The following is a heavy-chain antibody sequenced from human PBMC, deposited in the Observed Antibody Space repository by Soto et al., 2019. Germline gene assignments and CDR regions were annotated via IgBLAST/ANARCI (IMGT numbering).Heavy chain of an antibody. V-gene: IGHV3-7*05. J-gene: IGHJ4*02. CDR1: GFTFSAYW. D-gene: IGHD6-19*01. CDR2: IKQDGCEK. Sequence: EVHLVESGGDLVQPGGSLRLSCAASGFTFSAYWMQWVRQAPGKGLEWVAIIKQDGCEKYYVDSVTGRFTISRDNAKNSLYLQMSSLRAEDTAMYYCVGSRGWLFDYWGQGTLVTVSS. CDR3: VGSRGWLFDY.